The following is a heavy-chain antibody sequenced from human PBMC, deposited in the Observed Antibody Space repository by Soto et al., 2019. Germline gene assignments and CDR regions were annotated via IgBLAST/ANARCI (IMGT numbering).Heavy chain of an antibody. D-gene: IGHD6-19*01. Sequence: PSETLSLTCAVYGGSFSGYDWSWIRQPPGKGLEWIGEINHSGSTNYNPSLKSRVTISVDTSKNQFSLKLSSVTAADTAVYYCARVASSGWYLPVLTFYFDYWGQGTLVTVSS. J-gene: IGHJ4*02. V-gene: IGHV4-34*01. CDR1: GGSFSGYD. CDR3: ARVASSGWYLPVLTFYFDY. CDR2: INHSGST.